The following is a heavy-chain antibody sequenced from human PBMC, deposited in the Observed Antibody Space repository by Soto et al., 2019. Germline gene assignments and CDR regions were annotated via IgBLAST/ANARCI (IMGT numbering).Heavy chain of an antibody. CDR2: IYYSGST. Sequence: QLQLQESGPGLVKPSETLSLTCTVSGGSISSSSYYWGWIRQPPGKGLEWIGSIYYSGSTYYNPSLKSRGTISVDTSKNQFSLRLSSVTAADTAVYYCARLWGGTITMVRGVIDYWGQGTLVTVSS. CDR3: ARLWGGTITMVRGVIDY. J-gene: IGHJ4*02. D-gene: IGHD3-10*01. V-gene: IGHV4-39*01. CDR1: GGSISSSSYY.